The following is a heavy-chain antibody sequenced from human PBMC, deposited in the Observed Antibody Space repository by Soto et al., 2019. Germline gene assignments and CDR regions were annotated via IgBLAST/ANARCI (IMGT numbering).Heavy chain of an antibody. J-gene: IGHJ4*02. CDR2: INHSGST. D-gene: IGHD3-10*01. Sequence: SETLSLTCAVYGGSFSGYYWSWIRQPPGKGLEWMGEINHSGSTNYNPSLKSRVTISVDTSKNQFSLKLRSVTAADTAVYYCARSIVRGVSVNGYWGQGSLVTVSS. CDR1: GGSFSGYY. CDR3: ARSIVRGVSVNGY. V-gene: IGHV4-34*01.